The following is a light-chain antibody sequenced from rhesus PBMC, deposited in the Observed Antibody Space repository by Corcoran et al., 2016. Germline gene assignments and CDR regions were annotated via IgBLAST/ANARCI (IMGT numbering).Light chain of an antibody. CDR3: QQYNSVPYS. CDR1: QDISTW. CDR2: KAS. V-gene: IGKV1-21*01. J-gene: IGKJ2*01. Sequence: DIQMTQSPSSLSASVGDRVTITCRASQDISTWLAWSQQKPGKAPTLLIYKASSLQSGVPSRFSGAGSGTEFSLTIKSLQPEDFATFHCQQYNSVPYSFGQGTKVEIK.